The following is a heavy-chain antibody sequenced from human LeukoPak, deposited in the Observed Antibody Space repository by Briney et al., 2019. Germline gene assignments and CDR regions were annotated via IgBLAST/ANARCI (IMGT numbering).Heavy chain of an antibody. CDR3: ARSLHREWELLLGEGYAFDI. CDR2: ISSSSSYI. V-gene: IGHV3-21*01. J-gene: IGHJ3*02. Sequence: GGSLRLSCAASGFTFSSYSMNWVRQAPGKGLEWVSSISSSSSYIYYADSVKGRFTISRDNAKNSLYLQMNSLRAEDTAVYYCARSLHREWELLLGEGYAFDIWGQGTMVTVSS. CDR1: GFTFSSYS. D-gene: IGHD1-26*01.